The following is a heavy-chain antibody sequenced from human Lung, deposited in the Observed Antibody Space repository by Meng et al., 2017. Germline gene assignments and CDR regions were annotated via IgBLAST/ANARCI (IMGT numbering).Heavy chain of an antibody. J-gene: IGHJ4*02. V-gene: IGHV1-3*04. CDR2: INTGNGAA. CDR1: GYTFTSYP. Sequence: VQFVPSGDEVKKPGDSVKVSCKASGYTFTSYPIDWVRQAPGQRPEWMGWINTGNGAAKYSQKFQGRVTMTRDTSASTAYMELSSLTSEDTATYYCASHPRELPSWGQGTLVTVSS. D-gene: IGHD1-26*01. CDR3: ASHPRELPS.